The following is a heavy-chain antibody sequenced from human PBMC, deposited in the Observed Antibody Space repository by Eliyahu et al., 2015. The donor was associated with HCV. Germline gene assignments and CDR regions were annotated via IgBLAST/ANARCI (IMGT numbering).Heavy chain of an antibody. CDR3: AREGSYYYDSSGFVFFDY. J-gene: IGHJ4*02. CDR1: GYTFTGYY. CDR2: INPNSGGT. D-gene: IGHD3-22*01. V-gene: IGHV1-2*02. Sequence: QVQLVQSGAEVKKPGASVKVSCKASGYTFTGYYRHWVRQAPGQGLEWMGWINPNSGGTNYAQKFQGRVTMTRDTSISTAYMELSRLRSDDTAVYYCAREGSYYYDSSGFVFFDYWGQGTLVTVSS.